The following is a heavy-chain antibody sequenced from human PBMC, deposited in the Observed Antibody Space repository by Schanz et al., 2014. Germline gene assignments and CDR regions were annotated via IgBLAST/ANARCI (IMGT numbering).Heavy chain of an antibody. Sequence: QVHLVQSGAEVKKPGASVKVSCRASGYTFRSYGINWVRQAPGQGLEWMGWISGYDANTNYAQKFQGRVTMTTDTSTSTAFMELRSLRSDDTAVYYCARNIIATARAYDIWGQGTMVTVSS. CDR1: GYTFRSYG. CDR2: ISGYDANT. V-gene: IGHV1-18*01. D-gene: IGHD6-13*01. CDR3: ARNIIATARAYDI. J-gene: IGHJ3*02.